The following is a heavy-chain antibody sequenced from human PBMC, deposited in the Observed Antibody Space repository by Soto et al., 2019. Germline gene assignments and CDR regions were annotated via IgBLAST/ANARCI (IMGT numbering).Heavy chain of an antibody. Sequence: SETLSLTCAVSIRINNWLSWVRQPPGKGLEWIGEIHPSGTARYSSSLKSRVTISVFQSNIQFSLTLSSVTAADTAVYYCATSLTPYTFDYWGQGALVTVSS. CDR3: ATSLTPYTFDY. CDR1: IRINNW. J-gene: IGHJ4*02. V-gene: IGHV4-4*02. D-gene: IGHD2-15*01. CDR2: IHPSGTA.